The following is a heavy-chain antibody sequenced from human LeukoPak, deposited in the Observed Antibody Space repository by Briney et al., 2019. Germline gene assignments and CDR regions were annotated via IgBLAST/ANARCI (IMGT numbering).Heavy chain of an antibody. D-gene: IGHD2-2*01. Sequence: GESLKISCKGSGYSFTSYWIGWVRQMPGKGLEWMGIIYPGDSGTRYSPSFQGRVPISADKSISTAFLPWSSLKASDTAMYYWARRLVVPWGWFDPWGQGTLVTVSS. CDR2: IYPGDSGT. CDR3: ARRLVVPWGWFDP. CDR1: GYSFTSYW. J-gene: IGHJ5*02. V-gene: IGHV5-51*01.